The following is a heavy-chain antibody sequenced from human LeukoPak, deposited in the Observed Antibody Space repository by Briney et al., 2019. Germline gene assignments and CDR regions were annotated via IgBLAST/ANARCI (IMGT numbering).Heavy chain of an antibody. Sequence: ETLSLTCTVSGGSISRSAHYWGWIRQPPGKGLEWVSSIFPSGGEIHYADSVRGRFTISRDNSKSTLSLQMNSLRAEDTAIYYCATYRQVLLPFESWGQGTLVTVSS. CDR2: IFPSGGEI. CDR3: ATYRQVLLPFES. D-gene: IGHD2-8*02. J-gene: IGHJ4*02. V-gene: IGHV3-23*01. CDR1: GGSISRSAHY.